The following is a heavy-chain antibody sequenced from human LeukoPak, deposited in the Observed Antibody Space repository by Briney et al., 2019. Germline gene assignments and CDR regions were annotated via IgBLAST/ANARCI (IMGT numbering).Heavy chain of an antibody. CDR2: INPKSGAA. Sequence: ASVKVSCKASGYIFSDYYMHWVRQAPGQGLEWLGWINPKSGAADYAQQFRGRVTMTRDTSIDTDYMEMKRVTSDDTAVYYCARGAEAETSPLDFWGQGTLVIVS. CDR1: GYIFSDYY. J-gene: IGHJ4*02. D-gene: IGHD6-13*01. CDR3: ARGAEAETSPLDF. V-gene: IGHV1-2*02.